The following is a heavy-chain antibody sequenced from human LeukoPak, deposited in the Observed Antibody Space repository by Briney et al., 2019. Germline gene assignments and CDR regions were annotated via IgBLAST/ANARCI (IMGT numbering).Heavy chain of an antibody. CDR1: GGSISSGSYY. D-gene: IGHD6-19*01. CDR2: LYSSGTT. Sequence: SETLSLTCTVSGGSISSGSYYWIWIRQHPGKGLEWLGCLYSSGTTYYSPSLKSRVTMSRDTSKNQFSLNLSSVTAADTAVYYCARAPIAVAGTGGFDYWGQGILVTVSS. J-gene: IGHJ4*02. V-gene: IGHV4-31*03. CDR3: ARAPIAVAGTGGFDY.